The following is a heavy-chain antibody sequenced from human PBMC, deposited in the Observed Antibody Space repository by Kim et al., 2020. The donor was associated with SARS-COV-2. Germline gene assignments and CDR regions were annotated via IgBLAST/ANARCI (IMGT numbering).Heavy chain of an antibody. D-gene: IGHD3-3*01. V-gene: IGHV3-74*01. CDR3: ARVAGFTIFGVVPGNYYYMDV. J-gene: IGHJ6*03. CDR2: INSDGSST. CDR1: GFTFSSYW. Sequence: GGSLRLSCAASGFTFSSYWMHWVRQAPGKGLVWVSRINSDGSSTSYADSVKGRFTISRDNAKKTLYLQMNSLRAEDTAVYYCARVAGFTIFGVVPGNYYYMDVWGKGTTVTVSS.